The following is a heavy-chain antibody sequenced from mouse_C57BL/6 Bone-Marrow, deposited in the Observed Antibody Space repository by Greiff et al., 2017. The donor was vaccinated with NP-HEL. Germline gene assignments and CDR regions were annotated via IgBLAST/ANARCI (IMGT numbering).Heavy chain of an antibody. V-gene: IGHV5-6*01. CDR2: ISSGGSYT. CDR3: ARFHYGNCGLDYYAMDY. J-gene: IGHJ4*01. D-gene: IGHD2-1*01. CDR1: GFTFSSYG. Sequence: EVKLMESGGDLVKPGGSLKLSCAASGFTFSSYGMSWVRQTPDKRLEWVATISSGGSYTYYPDSVKGRFTISRDNAKHTLYLQMSSLKSEDTAMYYCARFHYGNCGLDYYAMDYWGQGTAVTVSA.